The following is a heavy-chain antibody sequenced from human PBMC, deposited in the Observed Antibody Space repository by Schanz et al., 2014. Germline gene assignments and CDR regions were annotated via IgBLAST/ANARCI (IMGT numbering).Heavy chain of an antibody. J-gene: IGHJ4*02. Sequence: QVQLVQSGAEVKKPGSSVKVSCKASRSTFSSYTISWVRQARGQGLEWVGWINAANGNTRYSQKFQGRVTITRDTSASTAYMELSSLRSEDTAVYYCARGYGDSPTDFWGQGTLVTVSS. CDR2: INAANGNT. D-gene: IGHD4-17*01. V-gene: IGHV1-69*08. CDR1: RSTFSSYT. CDR3: ARGYGDSPTDF.